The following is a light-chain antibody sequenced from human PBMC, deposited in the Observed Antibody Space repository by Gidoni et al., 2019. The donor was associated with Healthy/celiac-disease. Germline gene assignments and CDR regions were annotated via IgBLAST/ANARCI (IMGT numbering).Light chain of an antibody. CDR3: QQYNSYRTWT. CDR2: KAS. CDR1: QSINSW. Sequence: DIQMTQSPSTLSASVGDRVTITCRASQSINSWLAWYRQKPGKAPKLLIYKASSLESGVPSRFSGSGSGTEFTLTISSLQPDDFATYYCQQYNSYRTWTFGQGTKVEIK. V-gene: IGKV1-5*03. J-gene: IGKJ1*01.